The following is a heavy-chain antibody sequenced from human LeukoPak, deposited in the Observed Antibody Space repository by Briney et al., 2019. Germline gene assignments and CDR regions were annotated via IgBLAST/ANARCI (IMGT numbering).Heavy chain of an antibody. J-gene: IGHJ4*01. CDR3: ARGPPDSQWLVSYYLGY. D-gene: IGHD6-19*01. CDR2: IYYSGST. V-gene: IGHV4-59*01. CDR1: GGSINNYY. Sequence: SETLSLTCAVSGGSINNYYWSWIRQPPRKVLEWIGDIYYSGSTNYNSALKGRVTISVDTPKNQFSLFLSSVTAADTAVYYCARGPPDSQWLVSYYLGYWGQGPLVTVSS.